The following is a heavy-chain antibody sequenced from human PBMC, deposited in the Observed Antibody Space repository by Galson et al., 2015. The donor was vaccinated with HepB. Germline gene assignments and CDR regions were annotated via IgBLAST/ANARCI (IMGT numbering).Heavy chain of an antibody. CDR1: GFTFSSYW. Sequence: SLRLSCAASGFTFSSYWMHWVRQAPGKGLEWVSGISWNSGSIGYADSVKGRFTISRDNAKNSLYLQMNSLRAEDTAVYYCAKDKGYGDYQILDYWGQGTLVTVSS. CDR3: AKDKGYGDYQILDY. V-gene: IGHV3-9*01. CDR2: ISWNSGSI. J-gene: IGHJ4*02. D-gene: IGHD4-17*01.